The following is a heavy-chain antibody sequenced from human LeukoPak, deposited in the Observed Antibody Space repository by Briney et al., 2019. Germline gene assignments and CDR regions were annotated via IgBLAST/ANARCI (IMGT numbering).Heavy chain of an antibody. CDR1: GGSISSSSYY. D-gene: IGHD3-3*01. V-gene: IGHV4-39*01. CDR3: ARGGRRITIFGVVRNWFDP. J-gene: IGHJ5*02. CDR2: IYYSGST. Sequence: SETLSLTCTVSGGSISSSSYYWGWIRQPPGKGLEWIGSIYYSGSTYYNPSLKSRVTISVDTSKNQFSLKLSSVTAADTAVYYCARGGRRITIFGVVRNWFDPWGQGTLVTVSS.